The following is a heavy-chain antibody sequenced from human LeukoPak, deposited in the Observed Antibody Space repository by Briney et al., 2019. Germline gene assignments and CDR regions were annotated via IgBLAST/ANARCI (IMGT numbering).Heavy chain of an antibody. CDR3: ARAYYGSGSQYYYYYGMDV. CDR2: IYYSGST. D-gene: IGHD3-10*01. CDR1: GGSISSYY. J-gene: IGHJ6*02. V-gene: IGHV4-59*01. Sequence: SETLSLTCTVSGGSISSYYWSWIRQPPGKGLEWIGYIYYSGSTNYNPSLKSRVTISVDTSKNQFSLKLSSVTAADTAVYYCARAYYGSGSQYYYYYGMDVWGQGTLVTVSS.